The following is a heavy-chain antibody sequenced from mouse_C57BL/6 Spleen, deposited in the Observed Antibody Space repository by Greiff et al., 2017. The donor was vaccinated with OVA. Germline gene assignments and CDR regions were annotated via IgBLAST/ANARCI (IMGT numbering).Heavy chain of an antibody. V-gene: IGHV1-52*01. CDR2: IDPSDSDT. CDR3: ARSYYAMDY. CDR1: GYTFNSYW. J-gene: IGHJ4*01. Sequence: VQLQQPGAELVRPGSSVKLSCKASGYTFNSYWMHWVKQRPIQGLEWIGNIDPSDSDTHYNQKFKDKATLTVDKSSSTAYMQLSSLTSEDSAVYYCARSYYAMDYWGQGTSVTVAS.